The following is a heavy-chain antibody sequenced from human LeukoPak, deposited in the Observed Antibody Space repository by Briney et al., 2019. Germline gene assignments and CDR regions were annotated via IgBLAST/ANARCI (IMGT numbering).Heavy chain of an antibody. CDR1: GGSINSSSFY. J-gene: IGHJ3*02. Sequence: SETLSLTCTVSGGSINSSSFYWGWIRQTPGKGLEWIGSMLHSGKTYYSPSLRSRVTMSVDTSKNQFFLNLGSATAADTAMYYCAGDRPLLLWFGEPQGRMYAFHMWGQGTMVTVSS. CDR2: MLHSGKT. V-gene: IGHV4-39*07. D-gene: IGHD3-10*01. CDR3: AGDRPLLLWFGEPQGRMYAFHM.